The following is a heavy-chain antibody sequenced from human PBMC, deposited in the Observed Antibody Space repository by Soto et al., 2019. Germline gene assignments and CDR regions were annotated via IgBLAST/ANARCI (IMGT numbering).Heavy chain of an antibody. CDR3: ARIRDRDVLRYFDWSKPDTYYYYGMDV. V-gene: IGHV2-70*01. CDR1: GVSLSTSGMC. CDR2: IDWDDDK. Sequence: GSGPTLVNPTQTLTLTFPFSGVSLSTSGMCVSWIPQPPGKALEWLALIDWDDDKYYSTSLKTRLTISKDTSKNQVVLTMTNMDPVDTATYYCARIRDRDVLRYFDWSKPDTYYYYGMDVWGQGTTVTVSS. D-gene: IGHD3-9*01. J-gene: IGHJ6*02.